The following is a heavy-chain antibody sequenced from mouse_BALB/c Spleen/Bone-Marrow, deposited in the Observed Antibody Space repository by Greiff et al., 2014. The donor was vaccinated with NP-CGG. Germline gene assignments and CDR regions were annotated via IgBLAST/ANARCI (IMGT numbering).Heavy chain of an antibody. V-gene: IGHV1-69*02. D-gene: IGHD1-1*01. CDR1: GYTFTNYW. CDR2: IEPSDSYT. CDR3: ARGRTTVVSDY. J-gene: IGHJ2*02. Sequence: QVQLQQSGAEVVKPGASVKVSCKASGYTFTNYWMQWVKQRPGQGLEWIGEIEPSDSYTNYNQDFKGKATLTVDKSSSTAYMQLSSLTSEDSAVYYCARGRTTVVSDYWGQRSSLTVSS.